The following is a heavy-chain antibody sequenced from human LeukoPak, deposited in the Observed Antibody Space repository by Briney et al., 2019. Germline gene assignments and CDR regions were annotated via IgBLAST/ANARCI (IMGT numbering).Heavy chain of an antibody. V-gene: IGHV3-30*04. CDR3: ARDGGSGGSWFDP. J-gene: IGHJ5*02. Sequence: GGSLRLSCAAFGFTFSSYAMHWVRQAPGKGLEWVAVISYDGSNKYYADSVKGRFTISRDNSKNTLYLQMNSLRAEDTAVYYCARDGGSGGSWFDPWGQGTLVTVSS. CDR2: ISYDGSNK. CDR1: GFTFSSYA. D-gene: IGHD3-10*01.